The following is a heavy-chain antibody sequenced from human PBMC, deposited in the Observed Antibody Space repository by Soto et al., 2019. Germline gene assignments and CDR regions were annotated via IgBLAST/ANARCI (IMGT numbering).Heavy chain of an antibody. J-gene: IGHJ4*02. CDR3: AKVENPGYSYDY. D-gene: IGHD5-18*01. Sequence: EVQLLESGGGLAQPGGSLRLSCAASGFRFNTYAMSWVRQAPGKGLEWVSAITVSGGTTYYADSVKGRFTISRDNSKNTLFLQVNGLRAEDTAIYYCAKVENPGYSYDYWGQGTLVSVSS. V-gene: IGHV3-23*01. CDR1: GFRFNTYA. CDR2: ITVSGGTT.